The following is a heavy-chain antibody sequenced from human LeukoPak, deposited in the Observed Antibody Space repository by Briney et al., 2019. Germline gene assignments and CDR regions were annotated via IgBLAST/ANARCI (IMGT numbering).Heavy chain of an antibody. CDR2: IYYSGST. V-gene: IGHV4-59*01. CDR3: ARDQIPAAGRGAFDI. J-gene: IGHJ3*02. D-gene: IGHD6-13*01. Sequence: SSETLSLTCTVSGGSISSYYWSLIRQPPGKGLEWIGYIYYSGSTNYNPSLKSRVTISVDTSKKQFSLKLSSVTAADTAVYYCARDQIPAAGRGAFDIWGQGTMVTVSS. CDR1: GGSISSYY.